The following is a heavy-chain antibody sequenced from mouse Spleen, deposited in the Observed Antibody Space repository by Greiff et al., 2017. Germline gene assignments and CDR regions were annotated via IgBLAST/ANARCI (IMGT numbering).Heavy chain of an antibody. CDR3: ARYLYGSSSYFDY. V-gene: IGHV1-7*01. CDR1: GYTFTSYW. J-gene: IGHJ2*01. D-gene: IGHD1-1*01. CDR2: INPSSGYT. Sequence: VQVVESGAELAKPGASVKLSCKASGYTFTSYWMHWVKQRPGQGLEWIGYINPSSGYTKYNQKFKDKATLTADKSSSTAYMQLSSLTYEDSAVYYCARYLYGSSSYFDYWGQGTTLTVSS.